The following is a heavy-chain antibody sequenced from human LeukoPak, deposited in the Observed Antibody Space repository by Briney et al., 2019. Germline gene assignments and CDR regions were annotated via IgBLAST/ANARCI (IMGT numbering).Heavy chain of an antibody. V-gene: IGHV4-39*01. CDR3: ARAGEYDILTGYQYYFDY. CDR2: IYYSGST. CDR1: GGSISSNTYF. J-gene: IGHJ4*02. D-gene: IGHD3-9*01. Sequence: SETLSLTRIVSGGSISSNTYFWGWIRQPPGKGLEWIGSIYYSGSTYYSPSLKSRITMSVDTSKNQFSLQLSSVTAADTAVYSCARAGEYDILTGYQYYFDYWGQGTLVTVSS.